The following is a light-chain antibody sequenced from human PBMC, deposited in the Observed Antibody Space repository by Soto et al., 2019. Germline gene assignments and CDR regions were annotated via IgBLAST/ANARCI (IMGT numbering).Light chain of an antibody. V-gene: IGLV2-14*01. Sequence: QSALAQPASVSGYPGQSITISCTGRSSDVGGYNYVSWYQQHPGKAPKFMIYEVSRRPSGVSNRFSGSKSGNTASRAVSGLQAEDEADYYCSSYTTSNTYVFGTGTKVTVL. CDR1: SSDVGGYNY. CDR2: EVS. CDR3: SSYTTSNTYV. J-gene: IGLJ1*01.